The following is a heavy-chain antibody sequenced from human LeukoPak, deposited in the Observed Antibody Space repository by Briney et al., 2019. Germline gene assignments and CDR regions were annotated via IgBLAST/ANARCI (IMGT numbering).Heavy chain of an antibody. Sequence: SETLSLICTVSGGSISSGGYYWSWIRQHPGKGLEWIGYIYNSGGTFYNPSLKSRVTISVDTSRNQVFLKLSSVTAADTAVYYCASSEATTTPPPYGMDVWGQGTTVTVS. V-gene: IGHV4-31*03. CDR3: ASSEATTTPPPYGMDV. CDR1: GGSISSGGYY. D-gene: IGHD5-12*01. J-gene: IGHJ6*02. CDR2: IYNSGGT.